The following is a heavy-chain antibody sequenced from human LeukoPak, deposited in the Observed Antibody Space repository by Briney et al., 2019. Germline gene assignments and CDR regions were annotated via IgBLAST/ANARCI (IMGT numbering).Heavy chain of an antibody. Sequence: ASVKVSCKASGYTFTGYYMHWVRQAPGQGLEWMGRINPNSGGTNYAQKLQGRVTMTTDTSTSTAYMELRSLRSDDTAVYYCARDTDYYDSSGYPDYWGQGTLVTVSS. CDR2: INPNSGGT. CDR1: GYTFTGYY. J-gene: IGHJ4*02. V-gene: IGHV1-2*06. CDR3: ARDTDYYDSSGYPDY. D-gene: IGHD3-22*01.